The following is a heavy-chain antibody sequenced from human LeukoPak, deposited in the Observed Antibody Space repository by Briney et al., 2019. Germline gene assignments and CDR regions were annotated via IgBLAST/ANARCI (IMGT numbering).Heavy chain of an antibody. D-gene: IGHD3-22*01. J-gene: IGHJ5*02. CDR2: IYYTGST. Sequence: SETLSLTCTVSGYSISRSGYSWSWIRQPPGKGLEWIGYIYYTGSTYYNPSLKSRLTISLDTSKNQFSLKLSSVTAADTAVYYCARGGDSSGYEGRFDPWGQGTLVTVSS. CDR3: ARGGDSSGYEGRFDP. V-gene: IGHV4-30-4*07. CDR1: GYSISRSGYS.